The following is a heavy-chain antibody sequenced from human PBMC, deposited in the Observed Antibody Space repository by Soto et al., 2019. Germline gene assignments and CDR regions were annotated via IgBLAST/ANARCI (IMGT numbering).Heavy chain of an antibody. CDR1: GGSIGSSSYY. CDR2: IYDRGST. D-gene: IGHD6-19*01. V-gene: IGHV4-39*01. J-gene: IGHJ4*02. Sequence: SETLSLTCTVSGGSIGSSSYYWGWIRQPPGKGLEWIGSIYDRGSTYSNPSLKSRLTTSLDTSKNQFSLKLTSVPAADTAVYYCARHGYTSGRTYFDYWGQGTLVS. CDR3: ARHGYTSGRTYFDY.